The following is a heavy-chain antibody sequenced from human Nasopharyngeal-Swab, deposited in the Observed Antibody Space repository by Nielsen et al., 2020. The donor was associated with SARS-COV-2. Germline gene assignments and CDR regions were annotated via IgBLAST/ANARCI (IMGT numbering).Heavy chain of an antibody. CDR3: ARPSRGQFDY. V-gene: IGHV3-7*03. Sequence: GGSLRLSCAASGFTFSNYWMRWVRQTPGKGLEWVANIHQDGSEKTYVDSVKGRFTISRDNSKNSLYLQMNSLRAEDTAVYYCARPSRGQFDYWGQGTLVTVSS. CDR1: GFTFSNYW. CDR2: IHQDGSEK. J-gene: IGHJ4*02.